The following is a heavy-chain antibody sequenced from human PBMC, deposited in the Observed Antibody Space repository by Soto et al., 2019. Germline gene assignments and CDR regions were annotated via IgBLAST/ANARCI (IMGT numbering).Heavy chain of an antibody. CDR2: IWYDGSNK. J-gene: IGHJ6*01. Sequence: GGSLRLSCAASGFTFSSNGMHWVRQAPGKGLGWVAVIWYDGSNKYYADSVKGRFTISRDNFKNTLYLQMNSLRAEDTAVYYCARVLGSGYHYGMDVWGQGTTVTVSS. V-gene: IGHV3-33*01. D-gene: IGHD3-10*01. CDR3: ARVLGSGYHYGMDV. CDR1: GFTFSSNG.